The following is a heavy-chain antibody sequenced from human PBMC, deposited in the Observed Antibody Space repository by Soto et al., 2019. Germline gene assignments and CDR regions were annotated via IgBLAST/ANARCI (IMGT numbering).Heavy chain of an antibody. CDR2: ISGSGGSM. CDR3: EKLMIGVGATYAFDL. CDR1: DFSFSSYS. V-gene: IGHV3-23*01. D-gene: IGHD1-26*01. J-gene: IGHJ3*01. Sequence: GGSLRLSCAASDFSFSSYSMTWVRQAPGKGLDWVAVISGSGGSMWYADSVKGRFSISRDNFKNTVYLQLNSLRVDDTALYYCEKLMIGVGATYAFDLCGQGTMVTV.